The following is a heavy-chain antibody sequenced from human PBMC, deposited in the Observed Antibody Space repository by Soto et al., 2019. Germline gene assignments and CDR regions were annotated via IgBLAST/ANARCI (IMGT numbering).Heavy chain of an antibody. J-gene: IGHJ4*02. CDR1: GGSVSSGSYY. CDR2: IYYSGST. CDR3: AREGVDTAKALDY. D-gene: IGHD5-18*01. V-gene: IGHV4-61*01. Sequence: SETLSLTCTVSGGSVSSGSYYWSWIRQPPGKGLEWIGYIYYSGSTNYNPSLKSRVTISVDTSKNQFSLKLSSVTAADTAVYYCAREGVDTAKALDYWGQGNPVTVSS.